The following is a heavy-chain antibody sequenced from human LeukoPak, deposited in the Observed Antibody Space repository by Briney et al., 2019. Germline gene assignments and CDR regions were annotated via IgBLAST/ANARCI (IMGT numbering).Heavy chain of an antibody. CDR2: TNFRSKWDY. V-gene: IGHV6-1*01. J-gene: IGHJ4*02. Sequence: SQTLSLTCAFSGDSVSSDSAAWNGIRQSPSRGREWLARTNFRSKWDYDYPLAIKGRITINPDTSKNQFSLQLNSVTPEDTAVYFCARDPVGGSTIFDSWGQGTLVTVSS. CDR3: ARDPVGGSTIFDS. CDR1: GDSVSSDSAA. D-gene: IGHD1-26*01.